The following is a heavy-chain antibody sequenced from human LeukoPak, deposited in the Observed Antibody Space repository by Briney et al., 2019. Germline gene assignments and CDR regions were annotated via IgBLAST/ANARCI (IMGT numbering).Heavy chain of an antibody. CDR2: IYHSGST. CDR3: ARDPDYYDSRGYINWFDP. D-gene: IGHD3-22*01. Sequence: SETLSLTCTVSGYSISSGYYWGWIRQPPEKGLEWIGSIYHSGSTYYNPSLKSRVTISVDTSKNQFSLKLSSVTAADTAVYYCARDPDYYDSRGYINWFDPWGQGTLVTVSS. J-gene: IGHJ5*02. V-gene: IGHV4-38-2*02. CDR1: GYSISSGYY.